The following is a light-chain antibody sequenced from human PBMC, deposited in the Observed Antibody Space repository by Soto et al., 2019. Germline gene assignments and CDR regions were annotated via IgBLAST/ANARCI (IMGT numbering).Light chain of an antibody. V-gene: IGLV2-11*01. CDR2: DVS. J-gene: IGLJ1*01. Sequence: QSGLTQPRSVSGSPGQSVTISCTGTSSDVGGYNYVSWYQQHPGKAPKLMIYDVSKRPSGVPDRFSGSKSGNTASLTISGLQAEDEADYYCCSYAGSLGVFGTGTKLTVL. CDR3: CSYAGSLGV. CDR1: SSDVGGYNY.